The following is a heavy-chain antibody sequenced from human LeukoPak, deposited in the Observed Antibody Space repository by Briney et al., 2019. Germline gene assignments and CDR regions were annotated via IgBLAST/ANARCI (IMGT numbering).Heavy chain of an antibody. CDR2: INPNSGGT. J-gene: IGHJ6*02. D-gene: IGHD4-11*01. CDR3: ARDESNYDSYYYYGMDV. V-gene: IGHV1-2*02. Sequence: GASVKVSCKASGYTFTGYYMHWVRQAPGQGLEWMGWINPNSGGTSYAQKFQGRVTMTRDTSISTAYMELSRLRSDDTAVYYCARDESNYDSYYYYGMDVWGQGTTVTVSS. CDR1: GYTFTGYY.